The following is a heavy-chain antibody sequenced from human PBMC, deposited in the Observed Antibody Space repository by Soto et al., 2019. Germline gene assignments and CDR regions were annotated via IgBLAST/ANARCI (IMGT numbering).Heavy chain of an antibody. CDR3: ARGDAARIERWFDA. CDR2: IYSSGST. V-gene: IGHV4-31*11. D-gene: IGHD6-6*01. J-gene: IGHJ5*02. CDR1: GGSILSASYS. Sequence: QVQLQESGPRLVKPSQTLSLSCAVSGGSILSASYSWNWIRQSPGRGLEWIGHIYSSGSTYYNPSLKGRVSTSLDTSNNQFYRKLTSVTAADTAVYFFARGDAARIERWFDAWGQGILVTVSS.